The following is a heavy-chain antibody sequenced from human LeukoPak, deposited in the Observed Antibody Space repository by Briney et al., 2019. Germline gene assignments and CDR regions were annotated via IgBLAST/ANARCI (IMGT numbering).Heavy chain of an antibody. V-gene: IGHV4-59*01. Sequence: SETLSLTCAVSGGSISIYYWSWIRQPPGKGLEYIGYIYYSGSTNYNPSLKRRVTISVATSTNQFSLKLNSMTAADTAVYHCARVACSGGSCYNFDYWGQGSLVTVSS. CDR1: GGSISIYY. CDR2: IYYSGST. D-gene: IGHD2-15*01. J-gene: IGHJ4*02. CDR3: ARVACSGGSCYNFDY.